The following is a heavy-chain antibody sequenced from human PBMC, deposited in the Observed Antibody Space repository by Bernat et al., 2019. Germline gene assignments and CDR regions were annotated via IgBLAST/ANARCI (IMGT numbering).Heavy chain of an antibody. CDR1: GFTLSSYW. Sequence: EVQLVESGGGLVQPGGSLRLSCAASGFTLSSYWRSWVGQAPGKGREWVTNRKKDGSEKDYADSLTGRFTISRDTPTNSLSLQLNSLRAEDTAVYYCAREWGRYDFWSGYCAYYYYGMDVWGQGTTVTVSS. CDR3: AREWGRYDFWSGYCAYYYYGMDV. CDR2: RKKDGSEK. J-gene: IGHJ6*02. V-gene: IGHV3-7*03. D-gene: IGHD3-3*01.